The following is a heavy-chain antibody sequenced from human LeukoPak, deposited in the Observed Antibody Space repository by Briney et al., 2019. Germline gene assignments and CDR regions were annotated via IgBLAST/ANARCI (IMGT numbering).Heavy chain of an antibody. V-gene: IGHV3-11*04. Sequence: GGSLRLSCAASGSGFTFSDYYLSWIRQPPGKGLEWVSYISTSDGTIFYADSVKGRFTISRDNAKNSLYLQMNSLRAEDTAVYYCAELGITMIGGVWGKGTTVTISS. J-gene: IGHJ6*04. CDR1: GSGFTFSDYY. CDR3: AELGITMIGGV. CDR2: ISTSDGTI. D-gene: IGHD3-10*02.